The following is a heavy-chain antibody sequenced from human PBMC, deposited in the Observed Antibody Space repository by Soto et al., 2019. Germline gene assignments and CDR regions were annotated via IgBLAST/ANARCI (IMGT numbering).Heavy chain of an antibody. CDR1: GVSIRSNY. CDR2: VYFTGTT. J-gene: IGHJ5*02. V-gene: IGHV4-59*01. Sequence: NPSETRSLTCNVAGVSIRSNYWSWIRQSPGKGLEWIGYVYFTGTTNYNPSLKSRVSISLDTSKNQMSLKLNSMTAADTAVYYCARGDGYYDLWSGYFDPWGQGTLVTVSS. D-gene: IGHD3-3*01. CDR3: ARGDGYYDLWSGYFDP.